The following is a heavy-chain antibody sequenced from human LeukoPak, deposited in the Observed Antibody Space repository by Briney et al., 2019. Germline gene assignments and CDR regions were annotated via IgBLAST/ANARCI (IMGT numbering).Heavy chain of an antibody. CDR2: INPNSGGT. V-gene: IGHV1-2*06. D-gene: IGHD3-10*01. CDR1: GYTFTGYY. CDR3: AINYYGSGSYYTPVMFDY. J-gene: IGHJ4*02. Sequence: GASVKVSCKASGYTFTGYYMHWVRQAPGQGLEWMGRINPNSGGTNYAQKFQGRVTMTRDTSISTAYMELSRLRSDDTAVYYCAINYYGSGSYYTPVMFDYWGQGTLVTVSS.